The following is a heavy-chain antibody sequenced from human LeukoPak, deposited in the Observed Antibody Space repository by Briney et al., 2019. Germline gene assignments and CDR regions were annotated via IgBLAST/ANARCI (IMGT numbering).Heavy chain of an antibody. D-gene: IGHD1-26*01. CDR2: IYYSGST. Sequence: SETLSLTCTVSGGSISSYYWSWIRQPPGKGLEWIGYIYYSGSTNYNPSLKSRATISVDTSKNQFSLKLSSVTAADTAVYYCARDPVGATRFDYWGQGTLVTVSS. CDR1: GGSISSYY. V-gene: IGHV4-59*01. J-gene: IGHJ4*02. CDR3: ARDPVGATRFDY.